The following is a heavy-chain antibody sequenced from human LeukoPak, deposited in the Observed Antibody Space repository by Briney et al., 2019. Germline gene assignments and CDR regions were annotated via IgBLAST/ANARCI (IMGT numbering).Heavy chain of an antibody. V-gene: IGHV3-9*01. D-gene: IGHD3-16*02. CDR3: AKGGRDYVWGSYLLYYFDY. J-gene: IGHJ4*02. CDR1: GFTFDDYA. CDR2: ISWNSGSI. Sequence: GGSLRLSCAASGFTFDDYAMHWVRQAPGKGLEWVSGISWNSGSIGYADSVKGRFTISRDNAKNSLYLQMNSLRAEDTALYYCAKGGRDYVWGSYLLYYFDYWGQGTLVTVSS.